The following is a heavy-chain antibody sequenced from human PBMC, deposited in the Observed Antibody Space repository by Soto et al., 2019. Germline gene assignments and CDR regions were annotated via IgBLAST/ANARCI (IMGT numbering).Heavy chain of an antibody. J-gene: IGHJ5*02. Sequence: SETLSLTCTVSGGSISSSSYYWGWIRQPPGKGLEWIANIYYAGSTYYNPSLKSRVTIAVDPSRKQFSLKLRSATAADTAVYYCARHEALPCHYGSSGYYVDTWGQGTLVTVSS. CDR1: GGSISSSSYY. D-gene: IGHD3-22*01. CDR2: IYYAGST. CDR3: ARHEALPCHYGSSGYYVDT. V-gene: IGHV4-39*01.